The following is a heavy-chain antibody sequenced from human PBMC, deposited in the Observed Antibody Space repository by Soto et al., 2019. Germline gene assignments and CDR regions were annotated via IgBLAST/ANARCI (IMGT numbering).Heavy chain of an antibody. J-gene: IGHJ4*02. D-gene: IGHD1-26*01. V-gene: IGHV2-5*02. Sequence: QITLKESSPTLVKPTQTLTLTCTFSGFSLTTDRVGVGWIRQPPGEALEWLAVIYWDDSKTYRPSLERILTITNHTSKNQVDLTMTNMDSLYKATYYCTHAYGGRSLYWGQGTLVTVSS. CDR2: IYWDDSK. CDR1: GFSLTTDRVG. CDR3: THAYGGRSLY.